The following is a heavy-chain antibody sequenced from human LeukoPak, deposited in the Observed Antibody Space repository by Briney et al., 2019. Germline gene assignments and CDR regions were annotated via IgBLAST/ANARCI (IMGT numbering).Heavy chain of an antibody. D-gene: IGHD3-22*01. CDR2: INHSGST. CDR1: GGSFSGYY. CDR3: ARGNLDTNYYDSSGRHFDY. V-gene: IGHV4-34*01. Sequence: PSETLSLTCAVYGGSFSGYYWSWIRQPLGKGLEWIGEINHSGSTNYNPSLKSRVTISVDTSKNQFSLKLSSVTAADTAVYYCARGNLDTNYYDSSGRHFDYWGQGTLVTVSS. J-gene: IGHJ4*02.